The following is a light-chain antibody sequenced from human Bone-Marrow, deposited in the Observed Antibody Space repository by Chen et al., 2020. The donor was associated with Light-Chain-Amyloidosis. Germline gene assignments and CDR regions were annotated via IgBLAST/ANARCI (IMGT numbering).Light chain of an antibody. CDR3: QSADSSGTYEVI. V-gene: IGLV3-25*03. CDR2: RDT. J-gene: IGLJ2*01. CDR1: DLPTKY. Sequence: SYELTQPPSVSVSPGQTPRITCSGDDLPTKYAYWYQQKPGQAPVLVIHRDTERPSGISERFSCSSSGTTATLTISVVQAEDEADYHCQSADSSGTYEVIFGGGNKLTVL.